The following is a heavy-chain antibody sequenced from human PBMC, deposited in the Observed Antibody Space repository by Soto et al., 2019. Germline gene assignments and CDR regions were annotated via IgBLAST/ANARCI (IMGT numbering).Heavy chain of an antibody. Sequence: ASVKVSCKASGYTFTSYGISWVRQAPGQGLEWMGWISAYNGNTNYAQKLQGRVTMTTDTSTSTAYMELRSLRSDDTAVYYCARPLYGSGSYYKDYYYYGMDVWGQGTTVTVSS. V-gene: IGHV1-18*01. CDR2: ISAYNGNT. J-gene: IGHJ6*02. CDR1: GYTFTSYG. CDR3: ARPLYGSGSYYKDYYYYGMDV. D-gene: IGHD3-10*01.